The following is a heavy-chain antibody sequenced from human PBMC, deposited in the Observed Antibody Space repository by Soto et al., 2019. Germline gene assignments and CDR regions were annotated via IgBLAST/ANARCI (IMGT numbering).Heavy chain of an antibody. CDR2: IIPIFGTA. CDR1: GGTFSSYA. D-gene: IGHD5-12*01. V-gene: IGHV1-69*13. CDR3: ARERMATITRGYFDS. Sequence: ASVKVSCKASGGTFSSYAISWVRQAPGQGLEWMGGIIPIFGTANYAQKFQGRVTITADESTSTAYMELSSLRSEDTAVYYCARERMATITRGYFDSWGQGALVTVSS. J-gene: IGHJ4*02.